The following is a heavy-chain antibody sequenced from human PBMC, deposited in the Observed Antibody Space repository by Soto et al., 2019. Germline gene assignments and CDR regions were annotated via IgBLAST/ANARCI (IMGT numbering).Heavy chain of an antibody. CDR3: ARVGNDFWSGYRYYYGMDV. D-gene: IGHD3-3*01. Sequence: VALSLSCPACGFTFSSYSMNWVRQAPGKGLEWVSSISSSSSYIYYADSVKGRFTISRDNAKNSLYLQMNSLRAEDTAVYYCARVGNDFWSGYRYYYGMDVWGQGTTVTV. CDR2: ISSSSSYI. V-gene: IGHV3-21*01. CDR1: GFTFSSYS. J-gene: IGHJ6*02.